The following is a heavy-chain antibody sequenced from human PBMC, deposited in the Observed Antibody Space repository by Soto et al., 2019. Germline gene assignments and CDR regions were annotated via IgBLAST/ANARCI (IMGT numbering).Heavy chain of an antibody. CDR2: IYYSGST. CDR1: GGSISSYY. J-gene: IGHJ4*02. V-gene: IGHV4-59*01. CDR3: AREYRYDYVWGSYDYFDY. Sequence: SETLSLTCTVSGGSISSYYWSWIRQPPGKGLEWIGYIYYSGSTNYNPSLKSRVTISVDTSKNQFSLKLSSVTAADTAVYYCAREYRYDYVWGSYDYFDYWGQGTLVTVSS. D-gene: IGHD3-16*01.